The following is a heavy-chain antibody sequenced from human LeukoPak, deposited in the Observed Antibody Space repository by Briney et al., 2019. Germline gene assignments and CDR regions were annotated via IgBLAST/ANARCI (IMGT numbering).Heavy chain of an antibody. J-gene: IGHJ3*02. V-gene: IGHV4-31*03. CDR2: IYYSGST. Sequence: SQTLSLACTVSGGSISSGGYYWSWIRQHPGKGLEWIGYIYYSGSTYYNPSLKSRVTISVDTSKNQFSLKLSSVTAADTAVYYCARGTTVTTTMAFDIWGQGTMVTVSS. D-gene: IGHD4-17*01. CDR1: GGSISSGGYY. CDR3: ARGTTVTTTMAFDI.